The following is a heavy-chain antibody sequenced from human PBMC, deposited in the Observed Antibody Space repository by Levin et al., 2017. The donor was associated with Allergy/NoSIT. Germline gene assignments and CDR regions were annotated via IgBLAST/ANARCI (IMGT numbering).Heavy chain of an antibody. D-gene: IGHD1-14*01. CDR1: GYSFTNHW. Sequence: GGSLRLSCRGFGYSFTNHWIAWVRQMPGKGLEWMGVIYPGDSDAIYSPSFQGQVTMSVEESTNTAFLQWTNLKASDTAIYYCARRSPRTNGWDQFDPWGQGTLVTVSS. J-gene: IGHJ5*02. V-gene: IGHV5-51*01. CDR2: IYPGDSDA. CDR3: ARRSPRTNGWDQFDP.